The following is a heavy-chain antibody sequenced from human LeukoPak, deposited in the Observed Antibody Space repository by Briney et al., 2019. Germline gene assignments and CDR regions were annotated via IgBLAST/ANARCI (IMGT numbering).Heavy chain of an antibody. J-gene: IGHJ4*02. Sequence: PSETLSLTCTASGGSISSSSYYWGWIRQPPGKGLEWIGSIYYSGSTYYNPSLKSRVTISVDTSKNQFSLKLSSVTAADTAVYYCARQGAVVVITTSFDYWGQGTLVTVSS. CDR2: IYYSGST. D-gene: IGHD3-22*01. V-gene: IGHV4-39*01. CDR1: GGSISSSSYY. CDR3: ARQGAVVVITTSFDY.